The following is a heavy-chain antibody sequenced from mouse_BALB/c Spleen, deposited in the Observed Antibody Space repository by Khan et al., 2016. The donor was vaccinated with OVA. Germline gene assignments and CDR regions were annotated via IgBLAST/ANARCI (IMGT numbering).Heavy chain of an antibody. CDR3: ARTARIKY. Sequence: EVQLVESGPGLVKPSQSLSLTCTVTGYSITSGYGWNWIRQLPGNILEWMGYISYSGSTNYNPSIKSRISITRDTSKNQFFLQLNSVTTEDTATYYCARTARIKYWGQGTTLTVSS. D-gene: IGHD3-3*01. CDR2: ISYSGST. CDR1: GYSITSGYG. J-gene: IGHJ2*01. V-gene: IGHV3-2*02.